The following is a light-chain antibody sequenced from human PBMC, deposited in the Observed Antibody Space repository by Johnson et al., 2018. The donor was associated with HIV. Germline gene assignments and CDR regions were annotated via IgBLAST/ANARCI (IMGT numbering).Light chain of an antibody. CDR2: EDN. CDR1: ISNIESYF. CDR3: GTWDSSLSAYV. J-gene: IGLJ1*01. V-gene: IGLV1-51*02. Sequence: QSVLTQPPSVSAAPGQKVNISCSGNISNIESYFVSWYQQLPGAAPTLLIYEDNKRPSGIPDRFSGSKSGTSATLGITGLQTGDEADYYCGTWDSSLSAYVVGTGTNVTVL.